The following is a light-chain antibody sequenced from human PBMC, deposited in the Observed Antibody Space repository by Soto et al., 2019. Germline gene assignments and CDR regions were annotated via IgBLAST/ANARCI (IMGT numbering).Light chain of an antibody. CDR3: LQHYSSTWT. V-gene: IGKV1-5*01. CDR1: QSISNW. CDR2: HAS. J-gene: IGKJ1*01. Sequence: DIQMTQSPSTLPASVGNRVTITCRASQSISNWLDWYQQKPGTAPKVLIYHASNLQGGVPSRLRGSGSGTELTLTISSMKHEDSETYSCLQHYSSTWTFGHGTKVDIK.